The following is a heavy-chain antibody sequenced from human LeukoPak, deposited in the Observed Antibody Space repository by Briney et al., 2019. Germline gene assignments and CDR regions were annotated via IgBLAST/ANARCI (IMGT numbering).Heavy chain of an antibody. V-gene: IGHV3-30-3*01. J-gene: IGHJ4*02. Sequence: GGSLRLSCAASGFTFRNYVIHWVRQAPGKGLEWVAVTSSDLNVKLYADSVKGRFTISRDNSRSTLYLQMNSLRPEDTAIYYCARDGHYTIYELRFDYWGQGALVTVSS. CDR1: GFTFRNYV. D-gene: IGHD5/OR15-5a*01. CDR2: TSSDLNVK. CDR3: ARDGHYTIYELRFDY.